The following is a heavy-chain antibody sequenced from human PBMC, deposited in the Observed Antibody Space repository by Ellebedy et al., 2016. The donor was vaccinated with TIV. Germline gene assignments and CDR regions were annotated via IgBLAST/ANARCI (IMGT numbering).Heavy chain of an antibody. CDR3: ARDYSRMALPSY. Sequence: SVKGRFIISRDNSNNILYLQLNNLRAEDTAVYYCARDYSRMALPSYWGRGTLVTVSS. D-gene: IGHD2-15*01. V-gene: IGHV3-48*03. J-gene: IGHJ4*02.